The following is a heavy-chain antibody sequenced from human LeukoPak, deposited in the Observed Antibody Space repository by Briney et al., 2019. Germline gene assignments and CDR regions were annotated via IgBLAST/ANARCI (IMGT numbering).Heavy chain of an antibody. CDR1: GYTFTSYG. CDR2: ISAYNGNT. D-gene: IGHD6-19*01. Sequence: ASVKVSCKASGYTFTSYGISWVRQAPGQGLEWMGWISAYNGNTNYAQKLQGRVTMTTDTSTSTAYMELRSLRSDDTAVYYCASRNSSGWYPDDAFDIWGQGTMVTVSS. CDR3: ASRNSSGWYPDDAFDI. J-gene: IGHJ3*02. V-gene: IGHV1-18*01.